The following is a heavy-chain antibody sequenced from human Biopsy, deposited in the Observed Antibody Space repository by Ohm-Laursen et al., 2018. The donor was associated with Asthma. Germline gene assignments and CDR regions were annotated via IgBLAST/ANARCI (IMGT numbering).Heavy chain of an antibody. Sequence: SLRLSCSASGFSFSNFAIHWVRRAPAKGLEWVGAISKDASTQDYADSAKGRFTMARDNSKNTLDLQMNSLREEDTAVYYCVRDGTDDAFDIWGQGTVVSVSS. CDR2: ISKDASTQ. D-gene: IGHD1-1*01. CDR1: GFSFSNFA. CDR3: VRDGTDDAFDI. J-gene: IGHJ3*02. V-gene: IGHV3-30*17.